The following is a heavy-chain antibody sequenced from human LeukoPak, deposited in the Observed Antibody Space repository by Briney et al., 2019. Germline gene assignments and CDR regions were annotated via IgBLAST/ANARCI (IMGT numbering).Heavy chain of an antibody. Sequence: SETLSLARTVSGGSVSSGSYYWSWIRQPPGKGLEWIGYVYYSGSTNYNPSLKSRVTISVDTSKNQFSLKLSSVTAADTAVYYCARDPHGSGILHYWGQGTLVTVSS. D-gene: IGHD3-10*01. V-gene: IGHV4-61*01. CDR2: VYYSGST. CDR3: ARDPHGSGILHY. CDR1: GGSVSSGSYY. J-gene: IGHJ4*02.